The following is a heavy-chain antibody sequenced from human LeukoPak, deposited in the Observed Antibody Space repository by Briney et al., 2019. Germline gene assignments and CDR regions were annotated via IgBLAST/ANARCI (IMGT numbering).Heavy chain of an antibody. D-gene: IGHD1-26*01. J-gene: IGHJ4*02. Sequence: SETLSLTCTVSCVSNSTLYWIYIPAPTEGELEDFGYIYYSGSNKYNPSLKSRVTISVDTSKNQFSLKLSSVTAADTAVYYCARRARVGKKDYFDYWGQGTLVTVSS. CDR3: ARRARVGKKDYFDY. CDR1: CVSNSTLY. V-gene: IGHV4-59*11. CDR2: IYYSGSN.